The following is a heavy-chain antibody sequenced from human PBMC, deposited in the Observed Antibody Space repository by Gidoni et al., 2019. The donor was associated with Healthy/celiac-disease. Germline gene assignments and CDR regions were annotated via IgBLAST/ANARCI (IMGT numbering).Heavy chain of an antibody. CDR3: ALGESIAARSDY. CDR1: GFTVSSNY. J-gene: IGHJ4*02. V-gene: IGHV3-66*01. CDR2: IYSGGST. D-gene: IGHD6-6*01. Sequence: EVQLVESGGGLVQPGGSLRLSCAASGFTVSSNYMSWVRQAPGKGLEWVSVIYSGGSTYYADSVKGRFTSSRDNSKNTLYLQMNSLRAEDTAVYYCALGESIAARSDYWGQGTLVTVSS.